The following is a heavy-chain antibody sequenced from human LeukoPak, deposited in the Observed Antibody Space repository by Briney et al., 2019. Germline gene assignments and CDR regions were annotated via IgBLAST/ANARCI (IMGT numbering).Heavy chain of an antibody. CDR3: AREYYGGILARYFDL. D-gene: IGHD3-16*01. V-gene: IGHV4-30-2*01. CDR2: IYHSGST. Sequence: SQTLSLTCTVSGGSISSGGYYWSWIRQPPGKGLEWIGYIYHSGSTYYNPSLKSRVTISVDRSKNQFSLKLSSVTVADTAVYYCAREYYGGILARYFDLWGRGTLVTVSS. J-gene: IGHJ2*01. CDR1: GGSISSGGYY.